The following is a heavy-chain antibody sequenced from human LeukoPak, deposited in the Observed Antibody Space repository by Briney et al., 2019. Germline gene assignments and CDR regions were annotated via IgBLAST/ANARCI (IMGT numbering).Heavy chain of an antibody. CDR3: ARRPPYYYDSSGYYYGNAFDI. D-gene: IGHD3-22*01. Sequence: PSETLSLTCAVYGGSFSGYYWSWIRQPPGKGLEWIGEINHSGSTNYNPSLKSRVTISVDTSKNQFSLKLSSVTAADTAVYYCARRPPYYYDSSGYYYGNAFDIWGQGTMVTVSS. CDR2: INHSGST. V-gene: IGHV4-34*01. CDR1: GGSFSGYY. J-gene: IGHJ3*02.